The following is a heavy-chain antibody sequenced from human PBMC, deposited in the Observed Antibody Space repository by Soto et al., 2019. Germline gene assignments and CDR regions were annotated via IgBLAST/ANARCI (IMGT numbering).Heavy chain of an antibody. J-gene: IGHJ6*02. CDR2: INAGNGNT. V-gene: IGHV1-3*01. Sequence: ASRKVSFKASGYNFTSYGMHLGRQAPGQRLEWMGWINAGNGNTKYSQKFQGRVTITRDTSASTAYMELSSLRSEDTAVYYCARDPSYYGMDVWGQGTTVTVSS. CDR1: GYNFTSYG. CDR3: ARDPSYYGMDV.